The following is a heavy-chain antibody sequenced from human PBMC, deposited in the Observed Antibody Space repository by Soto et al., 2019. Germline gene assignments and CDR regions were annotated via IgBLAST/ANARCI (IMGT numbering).Heavy chain of an antibody. Sequence: EVQLVESGGGLVKPGGSLRLSCTGAGFTFSNAWMSWVRQAPGKGLEWVGRIKSKTDGGTADYAAPVKGRFTISRDDSKDTLFLQMNSPKTEDTAVYYCPTGEGHCSTTSCYFSDYYDGMDVWGQGTTVTVSS. CDR3: PTGEGHCSTTSCYFSDYYDGMDV. CDR2: IKSKTDGGTA. V-gene: IGHV3-15*01. CDR1: GFTFSNAW. J-gene: IGHJ6*02. D-gene: IGHD2-2*01.